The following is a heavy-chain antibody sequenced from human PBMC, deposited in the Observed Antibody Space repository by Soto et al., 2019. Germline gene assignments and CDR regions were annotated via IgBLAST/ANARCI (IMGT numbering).Heavy chain of an antibody. V-gene: IGHV3-15*07. CDR1: GFTFSSYW. J-gene: IGHJ4*01. CDR3: TTDSLFTMILVRFDF. Sequence: GSLRLSCAASGFTFSSYWMYWVRQAPGKGLEWVGRIKSKINGGTTDFAASVKGRFAISRDDSTDMVYLQMNSLKPEDTAMYYCTTDSLFTMILVRFDFWGHGTLVTVSS. D-gene: IGHD3-22*01. CDR2: IKSKINGGTT.